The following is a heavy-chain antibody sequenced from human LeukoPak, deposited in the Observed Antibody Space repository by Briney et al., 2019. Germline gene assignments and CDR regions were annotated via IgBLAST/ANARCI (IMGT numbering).Heavy chain of an antibody. V-gene: IGHV4-59*01. CDR2: IYYSGST. CDR3: ARVKDFWSGFVDY. Sequence: SETLSLTCTVSGGSISSYYWSWIRQPPGKGREWIGYIYYSGSTNYNPSLKSRVTISVDTSKNQFSLKLSSVTAADTAVYYCARVKDFWSGFVDYWGQGTLVTVSS. D-gene: IGHD3-3*01. CDR1: GGSISSYY. J-gene: IGHJ4*02.